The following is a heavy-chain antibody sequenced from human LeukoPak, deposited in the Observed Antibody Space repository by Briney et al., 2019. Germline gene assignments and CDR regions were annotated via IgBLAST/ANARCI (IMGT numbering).Heavy chain of an antibody. D-gene: IGHD3-22*01. CDR3: ARDLLAYYYDSSGYYYAPPNNWFDP. V-gene: IGHV1-2*02. J-gene: IGHJ5*02. CDR1: GYTFTGYY. CDR2: INPNSGGT. Sequence: ASVKVSCKASGYTFTGYYMHWVRQAPGQGLEWMGWINPNSGGTNYAQKFQGRVTMTRDTSISTAYMELSRLRPNDTAVYYCARDLLAYYYDSSGYYYAPPNNWFDPWGQGTLVTVSS.